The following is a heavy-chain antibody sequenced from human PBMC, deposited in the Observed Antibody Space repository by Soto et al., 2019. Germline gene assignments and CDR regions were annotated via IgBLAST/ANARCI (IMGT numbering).Heavy chain of an antibody. CDR3: AKDTDHAYDF. V-gene: IGHV1-69*13. Sequence: SVKVSCKASGGTFRSFAFSWVLQAPGHGLEWMGGIIPLFGTTNYAQRFQGRVTITADESTSTAYMELSSLKSEDTAIYYCAKDTDHAYDFWGQGTRVTVYS. CDR1: GGTFRSFA. J-gene: IGHJ4*02. CDR2: IIPLFGTT. D-gene: IGHD3-16*01.